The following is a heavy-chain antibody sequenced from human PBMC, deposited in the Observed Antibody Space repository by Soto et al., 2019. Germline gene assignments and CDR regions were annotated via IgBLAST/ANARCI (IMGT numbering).Heavy chain of an antibody. V-gene: IGHV1-8*01. CDR2: MNPNSGNT. CDR3: ARGLFHSGYEDYMDV. CDR1: GYTFTSYD. D-gene: IGHD5-12*01. J-gene: IGHJ6*03. Sequence: ASVKVSCKASGYTFTSYDINWVRQATGQGLEWMGWMNPNSGNTGYAQKFQGRVTMTRNTSISTAYMELSSLRSEDTAVYYCARGLFHSGYEDYMDVWGKGTTVTVSS.